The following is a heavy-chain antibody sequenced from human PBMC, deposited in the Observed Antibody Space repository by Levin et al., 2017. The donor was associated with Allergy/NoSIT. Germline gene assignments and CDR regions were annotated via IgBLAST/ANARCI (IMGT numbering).Heavy chain of an antibody. Sequence: GGSLRLSCAASGFIFGTHGMAWVRQAPGKGPEWVSSISSNSYYIYYANSVKGRFTVSRDNAKDSLFLQMNSLRAEDTAVYYCAREGGSRGYAVGNDNWFDTWGQGTLVTVAS. J-gene: IGHJ5*02. D-gene: IGHD6-13*01. V-gene: IGHV3-21*01. CDR1: GFIFGTHG. CDR2: ISSNSYYI. CDR3: AREGGSRGYAVGNDNWFDT.